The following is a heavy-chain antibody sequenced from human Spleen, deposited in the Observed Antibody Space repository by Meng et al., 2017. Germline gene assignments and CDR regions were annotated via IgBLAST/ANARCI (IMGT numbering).Heavy chain of an antibody. CDR1: GGSISSNNW. D-gene: IGHD6-19*01. J-gene: IGHJ4*02. CDR3: ARGDYSGGWYGIDY. CDR2: IYHSGSI. V-gene: IGHV4-4*02. Sequence: QVQLQESGPGLVKPSGTLSPTCAVPGGSISSNNWWSWVRQPPGKGLEWIGEIYHSGSINYNPSLKSRVAISVDKSKNQFSLNLSSVTAADTAVYYCARGDYSGGWYGIDYWGQGTLVTVSS.